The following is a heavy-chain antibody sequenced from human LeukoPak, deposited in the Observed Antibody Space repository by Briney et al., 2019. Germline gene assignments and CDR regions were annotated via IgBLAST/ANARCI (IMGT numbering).Heavy chain of an antibody. J-gene: IGHJ4*02. CDR2: INHSGST. CDR1: GGSFSGYY. D-gene: IGHD3-3*01. CDR3: ASEGSWVGGSGYADY. Sequence: PSETLSLTCAVYGGSFSGYYWSWIRQPPGKGLEWIGEINHSGSTNYNPSLKSRVTISVDTSKNQFSLKLSSVTAADTAVYYCASEGSWVGGSGYADYWGQGALVTVSS. V-gene: IGHV4-34*01.